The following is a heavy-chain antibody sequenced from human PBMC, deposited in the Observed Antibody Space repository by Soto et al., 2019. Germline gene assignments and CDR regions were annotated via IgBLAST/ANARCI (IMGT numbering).Heavy chain of an antibody. CDR1: GFTFDDYA. CDR3: AKPFTSA. CDR2: ISWNSGSI. Sequence: ALRLSCAASGFTFDDYAMHWVRQAPGKGLEWVSSISWNSGSIGYADSVKGRFTISRDNAKNSLYLQMNSLRAEDTALYYCAKPFTSAWGQGTLVTVSS. D-gene: IGHD2-2*01. V-gene: IGHV3-9*01. J-gene: IGHJ4*02.